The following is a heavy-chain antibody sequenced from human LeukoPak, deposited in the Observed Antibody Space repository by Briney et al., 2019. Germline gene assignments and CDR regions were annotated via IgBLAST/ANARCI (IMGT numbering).Heavy chain of an antibody. D-gene: IGHD1-26*01. CDR1: GFTFNSYG. CDR3: AGEEVGTVSAFNI. CDR2: ISSRGDTI. Sequence: PGGSLRLSCAASGFTFNSYGMSWVRHAPGKGLEWIAYISSRGDTIYYADSVKGRFTISRDSAMNSIYLQMNRLKVEDTALYYCAGEEVGTVSAFNIWGRGTTVTVSS. J-gene: IGHJ3*02. V-gene: IGHV3-48*04.